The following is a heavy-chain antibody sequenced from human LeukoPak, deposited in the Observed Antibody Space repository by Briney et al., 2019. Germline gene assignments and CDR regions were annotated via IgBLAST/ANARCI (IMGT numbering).Heavy chain of an antibody. D-gene: IGHD3-10*01. CDR1: GFTFSSYA. CDR2: ISGSGGST. J-gene: IGHJ5*02. Sequence: GGSLRLSCAASGFTFSSYAMSWVRQAPGKGLEWVSAISGSGGSTYYADSVKGRFTISRDNAKNSLYLQMNSLRAEDTALYYCAKDRSDSLLWFGELTWGQGTLVTVSS. V-gene: IGHV3-23*01. CDR3: AKDRSDSLLWFGELT.